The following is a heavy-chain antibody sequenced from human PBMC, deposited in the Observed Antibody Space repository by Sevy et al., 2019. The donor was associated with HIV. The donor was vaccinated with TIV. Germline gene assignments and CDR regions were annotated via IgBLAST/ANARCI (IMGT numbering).Heavy chain of an antibody. D-gene: IGHD1-1*01. CDR3: AKDAAIRRPQTGTDY. Sequence: GGSPRLSCAASGITFSSYAMTWVRQAPGKGLQWVSAISGSGDSTYYADSVKGRFTISRDNSKNTLYLQMNSLRAEDTAVYYCAKDAAIRRPQTGTDYWGQGTLVTVSS. J-gene: IGHJ4*02. CDR1: GITFSSYA. V-gene: IGHV3-23*01. CDR2: ISGSGDST.